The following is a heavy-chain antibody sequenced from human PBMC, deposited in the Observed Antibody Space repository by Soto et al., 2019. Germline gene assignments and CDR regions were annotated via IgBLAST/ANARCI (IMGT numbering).Heavy chain of an antibody. CDR3: AKEGVEFGFDY. CDR1: GFTFSSYG. D-gene: IGHD3-10*01. J-gene: IGHJ4*02. Sequence: QVQLVESGGGVVQPGRSLRLSCAASGFTFSSYGMHWVRQAPGTGLEWVAVISYDGSNKYYADSVKGRFTISRDNSKNTLYLQMNSLRAEDTAVYYCAKEGVEFGFDYWGQGTLVTVAS. V-gene: IGHV3-30*18. CDR2: ISYDGSNK.